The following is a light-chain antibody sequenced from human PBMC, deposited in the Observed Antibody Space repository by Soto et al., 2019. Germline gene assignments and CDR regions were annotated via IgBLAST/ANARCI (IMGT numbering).Light chain of an antibody. V-gene: IGLV2-23*01. J-gene: IGLJ2*01. CDR1: SSDVGGYIV. CDR3: CSYVGSSVI. Sequence: QSVLTQPASVSGSPGQSITISCTRTSSDVGGYIVVPWYQQHPGKAPKLIIYEGTQRPSGVSYRFSGPKSGNSASLTISGLQAEDEAFYFCCSYVGSSVIFGGGTKVTVL. CDR2: EGT.